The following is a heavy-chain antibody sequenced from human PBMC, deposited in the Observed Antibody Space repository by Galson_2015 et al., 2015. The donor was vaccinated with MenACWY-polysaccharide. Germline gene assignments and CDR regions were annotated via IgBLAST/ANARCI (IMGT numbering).Heavy chain of an antibody. CDR2: TYYRTKWYD. J-gene: IGHJ4*02. V-gene: IGHV6-1*01. CDR3: VRGGFVQTVCRFDY. D-gene: IGHD2-15*01. Sequence: CAISGDSVSSNSVSWNWIRQPPSRGLEWLGRTYYRTKWYDDYAVSVRSRMTINPDTSKNQFSLHLDSVTPEDTAVYYCVRGGFVQTVCRFDYWGQGALVTVSS. CDR1: GDSVSSNSVS.